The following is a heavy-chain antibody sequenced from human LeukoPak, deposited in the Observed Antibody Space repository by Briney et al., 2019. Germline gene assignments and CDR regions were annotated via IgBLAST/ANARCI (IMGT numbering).Heavy chain of an antibody. CDR3: ARVGEDIVVVPAAIRGSYYYYYMDV. J-gene: IGHJ6*03. Sequence: PSETLSLTCTVFGGSISSGDYYWSWIRQPPGKGLERIGYIYYSGSTYYNPSLKSRVTISVDTSKNQFSLKLSSVTAADTAVYYCARVGEDIVVVPAAIRGSYYYYYMDVWGKGTTVTVSS. CDR1: GGSISSGDYY. V-gene: IGHV4-30-4*08. D-gene: IGHD2-2*02. CDR2: IYYSGST.